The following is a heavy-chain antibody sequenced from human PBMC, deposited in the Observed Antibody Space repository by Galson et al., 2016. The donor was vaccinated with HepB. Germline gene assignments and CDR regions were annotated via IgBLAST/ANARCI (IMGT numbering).Heavy chain of an antibody. V-gene: IGHV1-18*01. CDR1: GYTFTSYG. D-gene: IGHD1-1*01. J-gene: IGHJ4*02. CDR2: ISAYNGNT. CDR3: AIQLGDKLPAY. Sequence: SVKVSCKASGYTFTSYGISWVRQAPGQGLEWMGWISAYNGNTNYAQKFRGRVTMTTDSSTSTAYMELRSLRSDDTAIYYCAIQLGDKLPAYWGQGTLVTVSS.